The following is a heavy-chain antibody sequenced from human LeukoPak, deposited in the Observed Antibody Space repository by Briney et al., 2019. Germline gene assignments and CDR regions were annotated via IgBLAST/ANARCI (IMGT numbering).Heavy chain of an antibody. CDR3: ARVGGYCSSTSCYDFDY. V-gene: IGHV1-2*02. CDR2: INPNSGGT. D-gene: IGHD2-2*01. CDR1: GYTFTGYY. Sequence: ASVKVSCKASGYTFTGYYMHWVRQAPGQGLEWMGWINPNSGGTNYAQKFQGRVTMTRDTSISTAYMGLSRLRSDDTAVYYCARVGGYCSSTSCYDFDYWGQGTLVTVSS. J-gene: IGHJ4*02.